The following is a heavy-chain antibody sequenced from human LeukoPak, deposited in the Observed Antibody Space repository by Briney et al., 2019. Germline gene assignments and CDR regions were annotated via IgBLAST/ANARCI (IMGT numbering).Heavy chain of an antibody. D-gene: IGHD5-24*01. V-gene: IGHV1-24*01. CDR2: FDPEDGET. J-gene: IGHJ4*02. CDR3: ACRDGYNWDY. CDR1: GYTLTELS. Sequence: ASVKVSCKVSGYTLTELSMHWVRQAPGKGLGWMGGFDPEDGETIYAQKFQGRVTMTEDTSTDTAYMELSSLRSEDAAVYYCACRDGYNWDYWGQGTLVTVSS.